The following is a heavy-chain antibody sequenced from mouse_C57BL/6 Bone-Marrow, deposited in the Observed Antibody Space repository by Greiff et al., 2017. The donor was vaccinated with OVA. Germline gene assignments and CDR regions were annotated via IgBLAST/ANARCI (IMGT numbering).Heavy chain of an antibody. CDR2: INPNNGGT. Sequence: VQLQQSGPELVKPGASVKISCKASGYTFTDYYMNWVKQSHGKSLEWIGDINPNNGGTSYNQKFKGKATLTVDKSSSTAYMALRSLTSEDSAVDFCARGMVTTGDFDYWGQGTTLTVSS. D-gene: IGHD2-2*01. CDR1: GYTFTDYY. V-gene: IGHV1-26*01. CDR3: ARGMVTTGDFDY. J-gene: IGHJ2*01.